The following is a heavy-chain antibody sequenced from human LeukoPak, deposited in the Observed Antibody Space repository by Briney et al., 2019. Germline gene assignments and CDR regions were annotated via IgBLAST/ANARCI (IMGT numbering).Heavy chain of an antibody. V-gene: IGHV3-48*01. Sequence: PGGSLRLSCAASGFTFSSYSMTWVRQAPGKGLEWVSYISSSSSTIYYADSVKGRFTISRDNAKNSLYLQMNSLRAEDTAVYYCARALLRFLEWSSPPYYYYGMDVWGQGTTVTVSS. CDR1: GFTFSSYS. J-gene: IGHJ6*02. CDR3: ARALLRFLEWSSPPYYYYGMDV. D-gene: IGHD3-3*01. CDR2: ISSSSSTI.